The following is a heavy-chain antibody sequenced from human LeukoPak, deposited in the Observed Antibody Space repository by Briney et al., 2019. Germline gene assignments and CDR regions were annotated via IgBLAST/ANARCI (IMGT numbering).Heavy chain of an antibody. CDR1: GFSFDDYG. V-gene: IGHV3-20*04. CDR3: ARDRLAATGLFDY. D-gene: IGHD6-13*01. Sequence: GGSLRLSCAASGFSFDDYGMSWVRQAPGKGLEWVSGINWDGGSAAYADSVKGRFTISRDNAKNSLYLQTNSLRTEDMAFYYCARDRLAATGLFDYWGQGTLVTVSS. CDR2: INWDGGSA. J-gene: IGHJ4*02.